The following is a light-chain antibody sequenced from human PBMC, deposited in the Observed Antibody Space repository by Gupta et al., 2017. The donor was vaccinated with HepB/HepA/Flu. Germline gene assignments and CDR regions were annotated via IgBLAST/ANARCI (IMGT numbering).Light chain of an antibody. CDR2: GKN. V-gene: IGLV3-19*01. J-gene: IGLJ1*01. CDR1: SLRSYY. Sequence: SSELTQDPAVSVALGQTVRITCQGDSLRSYYASWYQQKPGQAPVLVIYGKNHRPSGIPDRFSGSSSGNTASLTITGAQAEDEADYYCNSRDSSGNPVFGTGTKVTVL. CDR3: NSRDSSGNPV.